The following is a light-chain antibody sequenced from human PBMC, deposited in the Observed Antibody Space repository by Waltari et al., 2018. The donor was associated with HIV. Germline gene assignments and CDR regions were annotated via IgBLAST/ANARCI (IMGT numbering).Light chain of an antibody. CDR2: WAS. Sequence: DVVVTQSPDSLAVSVGERATLNCKSSRNLLYSSNNKSYVAWYQQKAGQRPKVLIYWASTRDTGIPDRFSGSGSGTDFTLTISSLEAEDVAVYYCQQYYSVPYTFGQGTKLEIK. V-gene: IGKV4-1*01. CDR3: QQYYSVPYT. J-gene: IGKJ2*01. CDR1: RNLLYSSNNKSY.